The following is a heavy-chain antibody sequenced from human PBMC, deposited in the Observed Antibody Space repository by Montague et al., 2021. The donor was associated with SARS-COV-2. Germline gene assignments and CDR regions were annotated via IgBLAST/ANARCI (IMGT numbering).Heavy chain of an antibody. D-gene: IGHD6-19*01. Sequence: SETLSLTCTVSGGSISSYYWSWIRQPPGKGLEWIGYINYSGSTNYNPSLKSRVTITVDTSKNQFYLKLSSVTAADTAVYYCARGSGWMGNAFDIWGQGTMVTVSS. CDR3: ARGSGWMGNAFDI. CDR2: INYSGST. V-gene: IGHV4-59*01. CDR1: GGSISSYY. J-gene: IGHJ3*02.